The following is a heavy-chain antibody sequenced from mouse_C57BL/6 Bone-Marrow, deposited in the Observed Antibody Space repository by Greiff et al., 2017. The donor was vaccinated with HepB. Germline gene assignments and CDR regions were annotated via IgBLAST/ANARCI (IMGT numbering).Heavy chain of an antibody. CDR2: INYDGSST. V-gene: IGHV5-16*01. J-gene: IGHJ2*01. CDR1: GFTFSDYY. D-gene: IGHD2-4*01. Sequence: EVMLVESEGGLVQPGSSMKLSCTASGFTFSDYYMAWVRQVPEKGLEWVANINYDGSSTYYLDSLKSRFIISRDNAKNILYLQMSSLKSEDTATYYCARGDDSLFDYWGQGTTLTVSS. CDR3: ARGDDSLFDY.